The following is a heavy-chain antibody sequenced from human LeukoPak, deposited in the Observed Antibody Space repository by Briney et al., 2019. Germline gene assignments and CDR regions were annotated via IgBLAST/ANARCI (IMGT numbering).Heavy chain of an antibody. CDR2: IYYSGST. CDR3: AREGKYCSGGSCYRGYFDY. J-gene: IGHJ4*02. D-gene: IGHD2-15*01. Sequence: SETLSLTCTASGGSISSYYWSWIRQPPGKGLEWIGYIYYSGSTNYNPSLKSRVTISVDTSKNQFSLKLSSVTAADTAVYYCAREGKYCSGGSCYRGYFDYWGQGTLVTVSS. V-gene: IGHV4-59*01. CDR1: GGSISSYY.